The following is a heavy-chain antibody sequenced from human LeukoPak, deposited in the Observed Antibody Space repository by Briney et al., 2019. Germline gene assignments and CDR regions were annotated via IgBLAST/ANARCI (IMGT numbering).Heavy chain of an antibody. V-gene: IGHV3-21*01. CDR2: ISSSSSYI. J-gene: IGHJ4*02. D-gene: IGHD2-2*01. Sequence: PGGSLRLSCAASGFTFSSYSMNWVRQAPGKGLEWVSSISSSSSYIYYADSVKGRFTISRDNAKNSLYLQMNNLRAEDTAVYYCARGAGRVPPSYWGQGTLVTVSS. CDR3: ARGAGRVPPSY. CDR1: GFTFSSYS.